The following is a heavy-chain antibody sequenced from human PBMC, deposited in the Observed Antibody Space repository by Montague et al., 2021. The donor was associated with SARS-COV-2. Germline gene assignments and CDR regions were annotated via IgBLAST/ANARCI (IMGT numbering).Heavy chain of an antibody. CDR2: ISWNSGSI. CDR3: VGYSSGWYPMY. CDR1: GFTFDDYA. D-gene: IGHD6-19*01. V-gene: IGHV3-9*01. Sequence: SRRLSCAASGFTFDDYAMHWVRQAPGKGLEWVSGISWNSGSIGYADSVKGRFTISRDNAKNSLYLQMNSLRAEDTALYYCVGYSSGWYPMYWGQGTLVTVSS. J-gene: IGHJ4*02.